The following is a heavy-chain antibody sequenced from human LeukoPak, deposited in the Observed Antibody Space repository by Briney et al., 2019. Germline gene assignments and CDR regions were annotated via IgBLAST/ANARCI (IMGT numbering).Heavy chain of an antibody. V-gene: IGHV1-69*04. CDR3: ATDIRKLRIYGREDRLTISGFDP. CDR1: ADIFSSYA. D-gene: IGHD3-3*01. J-gene: IGHJ5*02. CDR2: IIPLTGVV. Sequence: VASVKVSCKTSADIFSSYAINWVRQAPGQGLEWMGRIIPLTGVVNYGQKLQTRVTISADKSTSTAYMEVSSLRSEDTAVYYCATDIRKLRIYGREDRLTISGFDPWGQGTLVTVSS.